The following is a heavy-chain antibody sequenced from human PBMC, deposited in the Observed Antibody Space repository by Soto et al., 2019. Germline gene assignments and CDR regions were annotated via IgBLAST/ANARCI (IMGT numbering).Heavy chain of an antibody. CDR3: ARGNYCHGSDYFNDALDI. CDR2: ISYDGNSK. CDR1: GFIFSGYA. J-gene: IGHJ3*02. V-gene: IGHV3-30*09. D-gene: IGHD3-22*01. Sequence: QVQLVESGGGVVQPGNSLRLSCAASGFIFSGYAMHWVRQAPGKGLEWVAVISYDGNSKTYADFVKGRFAISRDNSKNTLYLQMNSLRPDETAVYYCARGNYCHGSDYFNDALDIWGQGTMVTVSS.